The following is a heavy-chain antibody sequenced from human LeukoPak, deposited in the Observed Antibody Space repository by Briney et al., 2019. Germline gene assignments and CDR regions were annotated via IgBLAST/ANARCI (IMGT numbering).Heavy chain of an antibody. CDR2: MNPNSGNT. CDR3: LAGTMVREDY. D-gene: IGHD3-10*01. CDR1: GYTFTSYD. V-gene: IGHV1-8*01. Sequence: GASVKVSCKASGYTFTSYDINWVRQAPGQGLEWMGWMNPNSGNTGYAQKFQGRVTMTRSTSISTAYMELSSLRSEDTAVYYCLAGTMVREDYWGQGTLVTVSS. J-gene: IGHJ4*02.